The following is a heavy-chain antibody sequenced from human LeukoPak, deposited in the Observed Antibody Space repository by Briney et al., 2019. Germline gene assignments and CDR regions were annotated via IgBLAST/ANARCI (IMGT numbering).Heavy chain of an antibody. D-gene: IGHD5-24*01. CDR3: AKDRDVEMATITGHYFDY. J-gene: IGHJ4*02. Sequence: GGSLRLSCAASGFTFSSYAMSWVRQAPGKGLEWVSAISGSGGSTYYADSVKGRFTISRDNSKNTLYLQMNSLRAEDTAVYYCAKDRDVEMATITGHYFDYWGQGTLVTVSS. CDR2: ISGSGGST. CDR1: GFTFSSYA. V-gene: IGHV3-23*01.